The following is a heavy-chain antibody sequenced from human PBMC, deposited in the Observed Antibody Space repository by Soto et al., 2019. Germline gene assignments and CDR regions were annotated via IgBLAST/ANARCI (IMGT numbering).Heavy chain of an antibody. CDR3: AKDGEAYYYDSSGYFAWFDP. V-gene: IGHV3-9*01. D-gene: IGHD3-22*01. CDR2: ISWNSGSI. Sequence: GGSLRLSCAASGFTFDDYAMHWVRQAPGKGLEWVSGISWNSGSIGYADSVKGRFTISRDNAKNSLYLQMNSLRAEDTALYYCAKDGEAYYYDSSGYFAWFDPWGQGTLVTVSS. CDR1: GFTFDDYA. J-gene: IGHJ5*02.